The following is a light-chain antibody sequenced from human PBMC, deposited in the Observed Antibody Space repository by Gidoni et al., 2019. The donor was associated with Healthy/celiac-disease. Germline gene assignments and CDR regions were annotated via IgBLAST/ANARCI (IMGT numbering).Light chain of an antibody. CDR1: NLGDKY. Sequence: SYELTQPPSVTVSPGQTASITCSGDNLGDKYACWYQQKPGQSPVLVIYQDSKRPSGIPERFSGSNSGNTATLTISGTQAMDEADYYCQAWVSSTGVFGTGTKVTVL. CDR3: QAWVSSTGV. J-gene: IGLJ1*01. CDR2: QDS. V-gene: IGLV3-1*01.